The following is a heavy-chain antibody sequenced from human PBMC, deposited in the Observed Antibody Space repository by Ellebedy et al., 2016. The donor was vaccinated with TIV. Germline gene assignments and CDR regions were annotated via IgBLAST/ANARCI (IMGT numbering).Heavy chain of an antibody. D-gene: IGHD1-26*01. CDR3: ARDQGAKGYYFDY. V-gene: IGHV3-21*01. J-gene: IGHJ4*02. CDR2: ISSSSSYI. CDR1: GFTFSSYS. Sequence: GESLKISCAASGFTFSSYSMNWVRQAPGKGLEWVSSISSSSSYIYYADSVKGRFTISRDNAKNSLYLQMNSLRAEDTAVYYCARDQGAKGYYFDYWGQGTLVTVSS.